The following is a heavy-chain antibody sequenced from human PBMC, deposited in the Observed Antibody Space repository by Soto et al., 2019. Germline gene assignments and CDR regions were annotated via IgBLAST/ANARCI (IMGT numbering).Heavy chain of an antibody. J-gene: IGHJ3*01. D-gene: IGHD3-22*01. CDR1: GFTFSHYA. Sequence: GGSLRLSCVASGFTFSHYAMYWVRQAPGKGLEWISIIYSAGNTYYADSVKGRFTISRDNSKNTLYLQMNSLGAEDTAVYYCATRPLLPGAPWGQGTMVTVSS. CDR2: IYSAGNT. CDR3: ATRPLLPGAP. V-gene: IGHV3-66*01.